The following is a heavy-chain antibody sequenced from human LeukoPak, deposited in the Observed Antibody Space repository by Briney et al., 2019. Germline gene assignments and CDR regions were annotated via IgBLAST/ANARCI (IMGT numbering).Heavy chain of an antibody. CDR3: ATVLSTYNWFDP. CDR1: AYTLTELS. Sequence: ASVKVSCKVCAYTLTELSMHWVRQDPGKGLEWMGGFDPEDGETIYAQKFQGRVTMTEDTSTDTAYMELSSLRSEDTAVYYCATVLSTYNWFDPWGQGTLVTVSS. V-gene: IGHV1-24*01. J-gene: IGHJ5*02. D-gene: IGHD2-15*01. CDR2: FDPEDGET.